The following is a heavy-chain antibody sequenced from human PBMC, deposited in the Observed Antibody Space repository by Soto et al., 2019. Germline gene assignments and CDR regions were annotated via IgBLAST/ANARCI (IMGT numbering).Heavy chain of an antibody. CDR1: GFTFSSYG. V-gene: IGHV3-30*18. CDR2: ISYDGSNK. D-gene: IGHD2-15*01. J-gene: IGHJ6*04. CDR3: AKGEGEAFYCSGGSCYSPYYGMDV. Sequence: GGSLRLSCAASGFTFSSYGMHWVRQAPGKGLEWVAVISYDGSNKYYADSVKGRFTISRDNSKNTLYLQMNSLRAEDTAVYYCAKGEGEAFYCSGGSCYSPYYGMDVWGKGTTVTVSS.